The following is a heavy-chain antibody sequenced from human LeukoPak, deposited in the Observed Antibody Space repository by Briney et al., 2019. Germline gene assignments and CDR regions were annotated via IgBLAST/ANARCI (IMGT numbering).Heavy chain of an antibody. CDR3: AAVVPADYDFWSGSFDY. Sequence: ASVEVSCKASGFTFTSSAVQWVRQARGQRLEWIGWIVVGSGDTNYAQKFQERVTITRDMSTSTAYMELSSLRSEDTAVYYCAAVVPADYDFWSGSFDYWGQGTLVTVSS. J-gene: IGHJ4*02. V-gene: IGHV1-58*01. CDR2: IVVGSGDT. D-gene: IGHD3-3*01. CDR1: GFTFTSSA.